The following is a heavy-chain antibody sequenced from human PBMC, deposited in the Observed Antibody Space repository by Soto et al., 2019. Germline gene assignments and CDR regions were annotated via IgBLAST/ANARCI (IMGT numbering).Heavy chain of an antibody. V-gene: IGHV4-34*01. CDR1: GGSFSGYY. Sequence: SETLSLTCAVYGGSFSGYYCSWIRQPPGKGLEWIGEINHSGSTNYNPSLKSRVTISVDTSKNQFSLKLSSVTAADTAVYYCARGLYYYGMDVWGQGTTVTVSS. J-gene: IGHJ6*02. CDR2: INHSGST. CDR3: ARGLYYYGMDV.